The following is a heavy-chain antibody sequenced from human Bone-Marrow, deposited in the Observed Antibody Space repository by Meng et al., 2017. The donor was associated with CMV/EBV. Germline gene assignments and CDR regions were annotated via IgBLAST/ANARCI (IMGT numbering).Heavy chain of an antibody. V-gene: IGHV4-34*01. Sequence: SETLSLTCPLYGGSFSGYYWSWIRQPPGKGLEWIGEINHSGSTNYNQTLKTGVTISVDTTKNQFSLKLSSVLAADTPVYYCAIRDRAKRRYCSSTSCYHAPWGQGTLVTVSS. J-gene: IGHJ5*02. CDR2: INHSGST. CDR1: GGSFSGYY. D-gene: IGHD2-2*01. CDR3: AIRDRAKRRYCSSTSCYHAP.